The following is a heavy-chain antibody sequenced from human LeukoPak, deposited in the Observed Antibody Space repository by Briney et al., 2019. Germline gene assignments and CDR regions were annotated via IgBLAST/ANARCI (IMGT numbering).Heavy chain of an antibody. CDR3: AGSGSYQYYFDY. D-gene: IGHD3-10*01. Sequence: PSETPSLTCTVSGGSISSYYWSWIRQPPGKGLEWIGYIYYSGSTNYNPSLKSRVTISVDTSKNQFSLKLSSVTAADTAVYYCAGSGSYQYYFDYWGQGTLVTVSS. CDR2: IYYSGST. V-gene: IGHV4-59*01. CDR1: GGSISSYY. J-gene: IGHJ4*02.